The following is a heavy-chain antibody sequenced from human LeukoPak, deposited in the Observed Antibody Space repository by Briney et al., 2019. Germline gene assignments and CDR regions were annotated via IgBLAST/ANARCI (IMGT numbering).Heavy chain of an antibody. V-gene: IGHV3-74*01. CDR1: GFTFSSYW. CDR3: ASSIVVVPAAEAFDI. CDR2: INSDGSST. Sequence: GGSLRLSCAASGFTFSSYWMHWVRQAPGKGLVWVSRINSDGSSTSYADSVKGRFTISRDNAKNSLYLQMNSLRAEDTAVYYCASSIVVVPAAEAFDIWGQGTMVTVSS. D-gene: IGHD2-2*01. J-gene: IGHJ3*02.